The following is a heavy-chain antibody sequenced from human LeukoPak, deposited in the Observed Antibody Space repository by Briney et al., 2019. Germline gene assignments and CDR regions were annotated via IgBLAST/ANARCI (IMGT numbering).Heavy chain of an antibody. V-gene: IGHV1-69*05. CDR3: AREAYYGSGKFDY. CDR1: GGTFSSYA. CDR2: IIPIFGTA. J-gene: IGHJ4*02. D-gene: IGHD3-10*01. Sequence: SVKVSCKASGGTFSSYAISWVRQAPGQGLEWMGGIIPIFGTANYAQKFQGRVTITTDESTSTAYMELSSLRSEDTAVYYCAREAYYGSGKFDYWDQGTLVTVSS.